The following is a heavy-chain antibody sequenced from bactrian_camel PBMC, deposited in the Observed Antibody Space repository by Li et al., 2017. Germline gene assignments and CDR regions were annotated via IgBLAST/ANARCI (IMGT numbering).Heavy chain of an antibody. J-gene: IGHJ4*01. V-gene: IGHV3S57*01. CDR2: IGMDGRT. D-gene: IGHD1*01. CDR3: AGRRGVVLNSILADWQYTN. CDR1: GGTYSSYRSYC. Sequence: HVQLVESGGGSVKAGESLKLSCVAFGGTYSSYRSYCMAWFRQAPGKEHEGVAAIGMDGRTSAADSVKGRFTISKDNAKNILYLQMNMLKPEDSAMYYCAGRRGVVLNSILADWQYTNWGQGTQVTVS.